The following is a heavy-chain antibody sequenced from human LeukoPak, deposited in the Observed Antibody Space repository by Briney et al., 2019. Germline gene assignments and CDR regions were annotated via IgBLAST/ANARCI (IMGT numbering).Heavy chain of an antibody. V-gene: IGHV4-61*02. CDR1: GGSISSGSYY. CDR3: ARVQEPLRGGGLFVDYMDV. D-gene: IGHD2-15*01. J-gene: IGHJ6*03. Sequence: SQTLSLTCTVSGGSISSGSYYWSWIRQPAGKGLEWIGRIYTSGSTNYNPSLKSRVTISVDTSKNQFSLKLSSVTAADTAVYYCARVQEPLRGGGLFVDYMDVWGKGTTVTVSS. CDR2: IYTSGST.